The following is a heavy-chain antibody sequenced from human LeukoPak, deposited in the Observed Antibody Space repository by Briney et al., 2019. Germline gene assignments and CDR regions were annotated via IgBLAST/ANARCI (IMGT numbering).Heavy chain of an antibody. J-gene: IGHJ4*02. V-gene: IGHV3-74*01. CDR1: GFTFSNHW. CDR3: AGGGSDTAMAHDY. CDR2: ISRGGSRT. Sequence: GGSLRLSCAASGFTFSNHWMHWVRQAPGKGLMWVSRISRGGSRTDYADSVKGRFTISRDDAKNTLYLQLNSLRAEDTAVYFCAGGGSDTAMAHDYWGQGTLVTVSS. D-gene: IGHD5-18*01.